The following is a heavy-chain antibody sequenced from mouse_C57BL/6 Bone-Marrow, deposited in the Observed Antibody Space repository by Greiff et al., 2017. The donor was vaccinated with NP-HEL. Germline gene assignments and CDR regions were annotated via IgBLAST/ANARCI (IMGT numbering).Heavy chain of an antibody. CDR2: INPGSGGT. Sequence: VKLMESGAELVRPGTSVKVSCKASGYAFTNYLIEWVKQRPGQGLEWIGVINPGSGGTNYNEKFKGKATLTADKSSSTAYMQLSSLTSEDSAVYFCASYEAYAMDYWGQGTSVTVSS. D-gene: IGHD2-12*01. J-gene: IGHJ4*01. CDR1: GYAFTNYL. V-gene: IGHV1-54*01. CDR3: ASYEAYAMDY.